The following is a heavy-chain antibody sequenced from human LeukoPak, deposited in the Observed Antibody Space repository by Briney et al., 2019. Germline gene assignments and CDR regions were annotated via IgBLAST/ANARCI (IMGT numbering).Heavy chain of an antibody. J-gene: IGHJ5*02. D-gene: IGHD6-13*01. V-gene: IGHV1-69*01. Sequence: SAKVSCKASGGTFSSYAISWVRQAPGQGLEWMGGIIPIFGTANYAQKFQGRVTITADESTSTAYMELSSLRSEDTAVYYCARDLGSWLANWFDPWGQGTLVTVSS. CDR1: GGTFSSYA. CDR3: ARDLGSWLANWFDP. CDR2: IIPIFGTA.